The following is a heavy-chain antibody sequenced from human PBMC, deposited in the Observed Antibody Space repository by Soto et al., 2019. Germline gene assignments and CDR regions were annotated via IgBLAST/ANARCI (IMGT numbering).Heavy chain of an antibody. V-gene: IGHV4-34*01. CDR3: ARGKTYCSGGYCYGQFDY. D-gene: IGHD2-15*01. Sequence: SETLSLTFAVYGGSFSGYYSSWIRQPPGKGLEWIGEINHSGSTNYNPSPKSRVTISVDTYKNWFSLKLTSVNAADTAVYYCARGKTYCSGGYCYGQFDYWGQGTLVTVSS. CDR1: GGSFSGYY. CDR2: INHSGST. J-gene: IGHJ4*02.